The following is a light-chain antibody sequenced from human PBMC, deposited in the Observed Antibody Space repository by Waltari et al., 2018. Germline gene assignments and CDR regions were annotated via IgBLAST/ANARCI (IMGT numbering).Light chain of an antibody. J-gene: IGLJ3*02. CDR1: SSNIGNNY. V-gene: IGLV1-51*02. CDR2: ENY. CDR3: AAWDSSLSAVV. Sequence: SAAPGQKVTISCSGSSSNIGNNYVSWYQHLPETAPKLLIYENYKRPSGIPDRLSGSKSGTSATLGITGLQTGDEADYYCAAWDSSLSAVVFGGGTKLTVL.